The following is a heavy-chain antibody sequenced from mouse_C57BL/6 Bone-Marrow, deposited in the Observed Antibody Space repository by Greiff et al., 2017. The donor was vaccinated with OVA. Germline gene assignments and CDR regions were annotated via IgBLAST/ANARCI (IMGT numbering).Heavy chain of an antibody. CDR2: IYPSDSET. D-gene: IGHD2-1*01. CDR1: GYTFTSYW. CDR3: AREVEYGNYPYYFDY. V-gene: IGHV1-61*01. J-gene: IGHJ2*01. Sequence: QVQLKQPGAQLVRPGSSVKLSCKASGYTFTSYWMDWVKQRPGQGLEWIGNIYPSDSETHYNQKFKDKATLTVDKSSSTAYMQLSSLTSEDSAVYYGAREVEYGNYPYYFDYWGQGTTLTVSS.